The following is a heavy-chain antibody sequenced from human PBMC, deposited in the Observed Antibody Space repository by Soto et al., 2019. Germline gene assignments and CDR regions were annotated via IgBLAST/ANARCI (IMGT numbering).Heavy chain of an antibody. J-gene: IGHJ6*02. CDR1: GFTFSSYS. D-gene: IGHD6-19*01. Sequence: EVQLVESGGGLVKPGGSLRLSCAASGFTFSSYSMNWVRQAPGKGLEWVSAISSSSSYIYYADSVKGRFTISRDNAKNSLYLQMNSLRAEDTAVYYCARWEAGTSQYYYGMDVWGQGTTVTVSS. CDR2: ISSSSSYI. V-gene: IGHV3-21*01. CDR3: ARWEAGTSQYYYGMDV.